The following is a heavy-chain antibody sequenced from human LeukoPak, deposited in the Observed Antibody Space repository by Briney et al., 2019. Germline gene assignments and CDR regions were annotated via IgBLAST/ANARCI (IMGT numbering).Heavy chain of an antibody. CDR3: ARDRLYSSGWSSTPYYYYGMDV. CDR1: GYTFTDFG. Sequence: ASVKVSCKASGYTFTDFGISWVRQAPGQGLEWMGWISAYNGNTNYAQKLQGRVTMTTGTSTSTAYMELRSLRPDDTAVYYCARDRLYSSGWSSTPYYYYGMDVWGQGTTVTVSS. D-gene: IGHD6-19*01. CDR2: ISAYNGNT. V-gene: IGHV1-18*01. J-gene: IGHJ6*02.